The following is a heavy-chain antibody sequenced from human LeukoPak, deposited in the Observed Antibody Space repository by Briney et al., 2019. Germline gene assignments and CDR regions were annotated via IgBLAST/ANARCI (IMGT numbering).Heavy chain of an antibody. Sequence: KPSETLSLTCAVYGGSFSGYYWSWIRQPPGKGLEWIGEINHSGSTDYNPSLKSRVTISVDTSKNQFSLKLSSVTAADTAVYYCARVDSSIDPWGQGTLVTVSS. CDR3: ARVDSSIDP. V-gene: IGHV4-34*01. J-gene: IGHJ5*02. D-gene: IGHD6-19*01. CDR2: INHSGST. CDR1: GGSFSGYY.